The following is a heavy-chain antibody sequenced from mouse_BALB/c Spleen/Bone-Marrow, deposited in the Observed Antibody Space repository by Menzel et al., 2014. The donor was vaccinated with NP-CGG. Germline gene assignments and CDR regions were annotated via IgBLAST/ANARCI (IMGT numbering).Heavy chain of an antibody. CDR3: TRETTVVADFDY. CDR1: GYSIXSGHG. Sequence: EVKLMESGPDLVKPSQSLSLTCTVTGYSIXSGHGWHWIRQFPGNRLQWMGYIHFSGYTDYNPSLKGRISITRDTSKNQFFLQLNSVTTEDTGTYYCTRETTVVADFDYWGQGTTLAVSS. D-gene: IGHD1-1*01. V-gene: IGHV3-1*02. J-gene: IGHJ2*01. CDR2: IHFSGYT.